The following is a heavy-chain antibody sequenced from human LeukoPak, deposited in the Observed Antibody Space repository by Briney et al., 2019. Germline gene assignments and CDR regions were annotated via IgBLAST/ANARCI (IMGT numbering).Heavy chain of an antibody. J-gene: IGHJ4*02. Sequence: SETLSLTCAVYGGSFSGYYWSWIRQPPGKGLEWIGEINHSGSTNYNPSLKSRVTISVDTSENQFSLKLSSVTAADTAVYYCARRYCSSTSCTDFDYWGQGTLVTVSS. CDR3: ARRYCSSTSCTDFDY. CDR2: INHSGST. CDR1: GGSFSGYY. V-gene: IGHV4-34*01. D-gene: IGHD2-2*01.